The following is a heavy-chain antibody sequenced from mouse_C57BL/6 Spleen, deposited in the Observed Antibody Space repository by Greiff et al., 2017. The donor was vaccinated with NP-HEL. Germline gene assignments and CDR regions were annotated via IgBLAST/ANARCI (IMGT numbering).Heavy chain of an antibody. CDR1: GYSFTGYF. CDR2: INPYNGDT. V-gene: IGHV1-20*01. Sequence: VQLQQSGPELVKPGDSVKISCKASGYSFTGYFMNWVMQSHGKSLEWIGRINPYNGDTFYNQKLKGKATLTVDKSSSTAHMELRSLTSEDSAVYYCARRDYGSSSFDYWGQGTTLTVSS. J-gene: IGHJ2*01. CDR3: ARRDYGSSSFDY. D-gene: IGHD1-1*01.